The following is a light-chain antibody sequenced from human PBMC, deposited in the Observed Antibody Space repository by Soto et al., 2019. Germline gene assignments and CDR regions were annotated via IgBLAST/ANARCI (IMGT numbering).Light chain of an antibody. J-gene: IGLJ1*01. CDR3: NSYTRSNTRV. CDR2: DVS. CDR1: SSDIGGYNY. V-gene: IGLV2-14*01. Sequence: QSALTQPASVSGSPGQSITISCTGNSSDIGGYNYVSWYQQHPGKAPKLMIYDVSNRPSGVSNRFSGSKSGNTASLTISGLQAEDEADYYCNSYTRSNTRVFGTGTKVTVL.